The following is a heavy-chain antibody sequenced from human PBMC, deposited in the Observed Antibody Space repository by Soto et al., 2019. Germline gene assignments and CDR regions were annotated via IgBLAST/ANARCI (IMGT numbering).Heavy chain of an antibody. Sequence: SETLSLTCAVYGGSFSGYYWSWIRQPPGKGLEWIGEINHSGSTNYNPSLKSRVTISVDTSKNQFSLKLSSVTAADTAVYYCARAVAAIFYYYYYGMDVWGQGTTVTV. D-gene: IGHD6-19*01. V-gene: IGHV4-34*01. CDR3: ARAVAAIFYYYYYGMDV. CDR2: INHSGST. J-gene: IGHJ6*02. CDR1: GGSFSGYY.